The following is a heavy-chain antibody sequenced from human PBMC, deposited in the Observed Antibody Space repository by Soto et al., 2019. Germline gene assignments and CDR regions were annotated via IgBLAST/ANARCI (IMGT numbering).Heavy chain of an antibody. CDR2: INPSGGST. CDR3: ARVGRPTTDYYDSRNGMDV. D-gene: IGHD3-22*01. Sequence: AASVKVSCKASGYTFTSYYMHWVRQAPGQGLEWMGIINPSGGSTSYAQKFQGRVTMTRDTSTSTVYMELSSLRSEDTAVYYCARVGRPTTDYYDSRNGMDVWGQGTTVTVSS. CDR1: GYTFTSYY. J-gene: IGHJ6*02. V-gene: IGHV1-46*01.